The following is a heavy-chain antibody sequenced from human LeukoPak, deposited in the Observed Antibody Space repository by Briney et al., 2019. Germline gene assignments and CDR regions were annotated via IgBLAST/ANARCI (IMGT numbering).Heavy chain of an antibody. D-gene: IGHD3-3*01. CDR3: ARGIWSSHKADYYLDQ. CDR1: GYTFTKYA. CDR2: INAGNGNT. Sequence: ASVKVSCKASGYTFTKYAIHWVRQAPGQRPEWMGWINAGNGNTKYSQTFQDRVIVTRDKSASTAYMELSSLRSEDTAVYYCARGIWSSHKADYYLDQWGQGTLVTVSS. J-gene: IGHJ4*02. V-gene: IGHV1-3*01.